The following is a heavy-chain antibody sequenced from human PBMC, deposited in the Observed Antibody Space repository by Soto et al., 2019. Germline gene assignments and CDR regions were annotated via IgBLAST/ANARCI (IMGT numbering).Heavy chain of an antibody. J-gene: IGHJ4*02. D-gene: IGHD4-17*01. CDR1: DYIFTYRY. Sequence: QMHLVQSGAEVKMTGSSVKISCKASDYIFTYRYLHWVRQAPGQALEWMGWITPYNGNTNYAQKFRDRVTITRDPSIDPVQMELRGLRSDDTAIYYCARSSLGSGTGDYYFESWGQGTLVTVSS. V-gene: IGHV1-45*02. CDR2: ITPYNGNT. CDR3: ARSSLGSGTGDYYFES.